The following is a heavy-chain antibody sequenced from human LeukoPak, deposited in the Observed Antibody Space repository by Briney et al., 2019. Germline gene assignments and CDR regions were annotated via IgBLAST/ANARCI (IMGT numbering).Heavy chain of an antibody. Sequence: SVKVSCKASGGTFSSYAISWVRQAPGQGLEWMGGIIPIFGTANYAQKFQGRVTITADKSTSTAYMELSSLRSEDTAVYYCARSPYSYANPIDYWGQRTLVTVSS. V-gene: IGHV1-69*06. CDR2: IIPIFGTA. CDR3: ARSPYSYANPIDY. CDR1: GGTFSSYA. D-gene: IGHD5-18*01. J-gene: IGHJ4*02.